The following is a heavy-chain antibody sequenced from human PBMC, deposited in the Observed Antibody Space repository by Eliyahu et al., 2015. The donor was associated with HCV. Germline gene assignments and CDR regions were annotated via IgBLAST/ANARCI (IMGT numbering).Heavy chain of an antibody. Sequence: QVQLQESGPGLVKPSGTLSLTCTVSGXSISSYYWSWIRQPPGKGLEWIGYLYDSGNTNYNPSLESRVTISLXTSKKQFSLRLSSVTAADTAVYYCARHTSGSYHSPFDHWGQGTLVTVSS. CDR3: ARHTSGSYHSPFDH. CDR2: LYDSGNT. J-gene: IGHJ4*02. D-gene: IGHD1-26*01. CDR1: GXSISSYY. V-gene: IGHV4-59*08.